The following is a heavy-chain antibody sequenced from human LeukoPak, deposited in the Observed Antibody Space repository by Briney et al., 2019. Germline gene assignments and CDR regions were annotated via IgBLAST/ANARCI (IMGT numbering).Heavy chain of an antibody. CDR2: INPNSGGT. J-gene: IGHJ6*04. D-gene: IGHD2-2*01. V-gene: IGHV1-2*02. Sequence: ASVKVSCKASGYTFTGYYMHWVRQAPGQGLEWMGWINPNSGGTNYAQKFQGRVTMTRDTSISTAYMEVSRLRFDDTALYYCARDRPYCTSTSCYDLASKLDVWGKGTTVTVSS. CDR3: ARDRPYCTSTSCYDLASKLDV. CDR1: GYTFTGYY.